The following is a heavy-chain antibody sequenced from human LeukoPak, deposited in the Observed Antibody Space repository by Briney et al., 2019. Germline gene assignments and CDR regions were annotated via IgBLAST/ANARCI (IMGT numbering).Heavy chain of an antibody. V-gene: IGHV3-11*01. CDR2: INNGGGPI. D-gene: IGHD3-3*01. CDR3: ARGYDFWSYYLIT. J-gene: IGHJ4*02. Sequence: GGSLRLSCAASGFTFSDSYLTWIRQAPGKGLEWVSYINNGGGPIHYADSVKGRFTISWDNAKKSLYLQMNGLRAEDTAVYYCARGYDFWSYYLITWGQGTLVTVSS. CDR1: GFTFSDSY.